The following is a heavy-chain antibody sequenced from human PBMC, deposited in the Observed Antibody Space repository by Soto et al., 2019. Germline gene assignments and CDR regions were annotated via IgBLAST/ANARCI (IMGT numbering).Heavy chain of an antibody. D-gene: IGHD3-3*01. J-gene: IGHJ6*02. CDR2: TYYRSKWYN. Sequence: SQTLSLTCAISGDSVSSNSAAWNWIRQSPSRGLEWLGRTYYRSKWYNDYAVSVKSRITINPDTSKNQFSPQLNSVTPEDTAVYYCARSKVGVNYDFWSGYYTDYYYYYGMDVWGQGTTVTVSS. CDR1: GDSVSSNSAA. CDR3: ARSKVGVNYDFWSGYYTDYYYYYGMDV. V-gene: IGHV6-1*01.